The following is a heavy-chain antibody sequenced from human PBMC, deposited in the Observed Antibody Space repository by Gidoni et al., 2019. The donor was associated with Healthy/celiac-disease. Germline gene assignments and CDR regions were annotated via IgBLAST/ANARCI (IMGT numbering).Heavy chain of an antibody. D-gene: IGHD2-21*01. CDR1: GYSISRGYY. V-gene: IGHV4-38-2*02. CDR3: AREVGDIVVVIASRAHNWFDP. J-gene: IGHJ5*02. CDR2: IYHSGST. Sequence: QVQLQESGPGLVKPSETLSLTCAVSGYSISRGYYSGWIRQPPGKGLEWIGSIYHSGSTYYNPSLKSRVTISVDTSKNQFSLKLSSVTAADTAVYYCAREVGDIVVVIASRAHNWFDPWGQGTLVTVSS.